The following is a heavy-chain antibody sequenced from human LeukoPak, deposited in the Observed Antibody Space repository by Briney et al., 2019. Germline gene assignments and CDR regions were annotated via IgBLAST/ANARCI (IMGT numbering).Heavy chain of an antibody. CDR1: GSTFSNHA. D-gene: IGHD4-17*01. CDR2: ISGSSGLT. V-gene: IGHV3-23*01. J-gene: IGHJ4*02. CDR3: ARRGESTTYGDYRFDY. Sequence: GGSLRLSCAASGSTFSNHAMSWVRQAPGRGLEWVSAISGSSGLTYYADSVKGRFTISRDNSKNTLFLQMNSLRAEDTAVYYCARRGESTTYGDYRFDYWGQGTLVTVSS.